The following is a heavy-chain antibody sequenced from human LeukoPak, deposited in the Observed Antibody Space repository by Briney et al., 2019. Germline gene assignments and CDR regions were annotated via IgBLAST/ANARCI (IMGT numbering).Heavy chain of an antibody. CDR3: AVILVHSRFQH. Sequence: MASETLSLTCTVSGGSISSYYWSWIRQPPGKGLEWIGYIYYSGSTNYNPSLKSRVTISVDTSKNQFSMKLSSVTAADTAVYYCAVILVHSRFQHWGQGTLVTVSS. CDR1: GGSISSYY. V-gene: IGHV4-59*01. J-gene: IGHJ1*01. CDR2: IYYSGST. D-gene: IGHD3-22*01.